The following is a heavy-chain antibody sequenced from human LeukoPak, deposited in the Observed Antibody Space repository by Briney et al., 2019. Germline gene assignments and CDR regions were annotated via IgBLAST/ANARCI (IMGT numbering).Heavy chain of an antibody. D-gene: IGHD2-2*01. CDR1: GFTFSSYA. CDR2: ISYDGSNK. J-gene: IGHJ4*02. CDR3: AKDLGGIVVVPAAFGY. Sequence: GGSLRLSCAASGFTFSSYAMHWVRQAPGKGLEWVAVISYDGSNKYYADSVKGRFTISRDNSKNTLYLQMNSLRAEDTAVYYCAKDLGGIVVVPAAFGYWGQGTLVTVSS. V-gene: IGHV3-30-3*01.